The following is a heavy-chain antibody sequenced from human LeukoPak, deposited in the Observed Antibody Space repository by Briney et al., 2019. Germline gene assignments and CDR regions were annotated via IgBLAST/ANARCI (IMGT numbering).Heavy chain of an antibody. D-gene: IGHD3-22*01. CDR2: VSSSGDYT. CDR1: GITFGNYA. Sequence: PGGSLRLSCVVSGITFGNYAISWVRQAPGKGLEWVSAVSSSGDYTYYADSVRGRFTISRDNSEKTLYLQMNSLRAEDTAVYFCAKSYSDSNGDHYYFDYWGQGTLVTVSS. CDR3: AKSYSDSNGDHYYFDY. J-gene: IGHJ4*02. V-gene: IGHV3-23*01.